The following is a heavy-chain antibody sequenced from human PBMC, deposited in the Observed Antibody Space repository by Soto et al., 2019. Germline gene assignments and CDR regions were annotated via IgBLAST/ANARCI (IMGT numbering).Heavy chain of an antibody. CDR3: AKDGPTIFGFDP. D-gene: IGHD3-3*01. CDR2: ISYDGSNK. Sequence: GGSLRLSCEASGFTFSSYGMHWVRQAPGKGLEWVAVISYDGSNKYYADSVKGRFTISRDNSKNTLYLQMNSLRAEDTAVYYCAKDGPTIFGFDPWGQGTLVTVSS. CDR1: GFTFSSYG. V-gene: IGHV3-30*18. J-gene: IGHJ5*02.